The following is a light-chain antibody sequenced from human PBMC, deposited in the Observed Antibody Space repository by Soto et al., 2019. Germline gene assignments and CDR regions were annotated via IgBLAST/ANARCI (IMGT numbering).Light chain of an antibody. Sequence: EIVLTQSPDTLSLSPGERATLSCRASQGVSSSDLAWYQQKPGQAPSLLIYGASSRATGIPDRFSGSGSGIDFTLIISRLEPEDFAVYYCQHYGSSRTFGQGTKVEIK. CDR3: QHYGSSRT. CDR2: GAS. CDR1: QGVSSSD. J-gene: IGKJ1*01. V-gene: IGKV3-20*01.